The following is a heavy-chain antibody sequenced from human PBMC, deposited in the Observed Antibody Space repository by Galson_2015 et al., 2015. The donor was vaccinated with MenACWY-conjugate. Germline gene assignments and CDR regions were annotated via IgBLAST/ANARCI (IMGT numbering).Heavy chain of an antibody. CDR3: TTDPEMTTR. V-gene: IGHV3-15*01. CDR2: IKSKTNGGTT. J-gene: IGHJ4*02. D-gene: IGHD5-24*01. CDR1: GFTFRSYS. Sequence: SLRLSCAASGFTFRSYSMNWVRQAPGQGLEWVGRIKSKTNGGTTYYAAFVKGRFTISRDDSKDTVYLQMNGLKIEDTAAYYCTTDPEMTTRWGQGTLVTVSS.